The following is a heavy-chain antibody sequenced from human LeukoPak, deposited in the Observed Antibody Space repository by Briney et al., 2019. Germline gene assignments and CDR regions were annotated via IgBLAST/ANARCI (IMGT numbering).Heavy chain of an antibody. CDR2: LSFDATKE. V-gene: IGHV3-30*01. CDR1: GFTFSNYA. CDR3: ARFKVGTNTTQKNAFDI. Sequence: GGSLRLSCAASGFTFSNYAMHWVRQAPGKGLEWVAVLSFDATKEYFGKSVKGRFTISRDNSKATLYLQMHRLRIEDTALYFCARFKVGTNTTQKNAFDIWGRGTVVAVSS. J-gene: IGHJ3*02. D-gene: IGHD1-1*01.